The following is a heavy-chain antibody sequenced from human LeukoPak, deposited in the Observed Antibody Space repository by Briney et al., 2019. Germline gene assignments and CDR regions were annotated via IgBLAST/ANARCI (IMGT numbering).Heavy chain of an antibody. CDR2: INGNGGGT. CDR3: ARSPHGYDSSGYYFYFDC. V-gene: IGHV3-23*01. Sequence: GGSLRLSCEASGFTFSNYALIWVRRAPGKGLEWVSAINGNGGGTYYADAVKGRFTISRDNSKNTLCLQMNSLRAEDTAVYYCARSPHGYDSSGYYFYFDCWGQGTLVTVSS. J-gene: IGHJ4*02. D-gene: IGHD3-22*01. CDR1: GFTFSNYA.